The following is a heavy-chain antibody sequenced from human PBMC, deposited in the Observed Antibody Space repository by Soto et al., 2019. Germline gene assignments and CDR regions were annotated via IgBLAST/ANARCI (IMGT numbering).Heavy chain of an antibody. D-gene: IGHD3-22*01. J-gene: IGHJ4*02. Sequence: GGSLRLSCAASGFTFSSYWMSWVRQAPGKGLEWVANIKQDGSEKYYVDSVKGRFTISRDNAKNSLYLQMNSLRAEDTAVYYCARDPSMYYYDSSGFVDYWGQGTLVTVSS. V-gene: IGHV3-7*01. CDR3: ARDPSMYYYDSSGFVDY. CDR2: IKQDGSEK. CDR1: GFTFSSYW.